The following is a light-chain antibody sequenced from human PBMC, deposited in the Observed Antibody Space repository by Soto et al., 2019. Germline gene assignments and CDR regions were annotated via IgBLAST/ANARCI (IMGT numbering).Light chain of an antibody. CDR3: SSYTSSSTLV. V-gene: IGLV2-14*01. CDR2: EVS. J-gene: IGLJ2*01. CDR1: SSDVGGYNY. Sequence: ALTQPASVSGSPGQSITISCTGSSSDVGGYNYVSWYQQHPGKAPKLMIYEVSNRPSGISNRFSGSKSGNTASLTLSGLQAEDEADYYCSSYTSSSTLVFGGGTKLTVL.